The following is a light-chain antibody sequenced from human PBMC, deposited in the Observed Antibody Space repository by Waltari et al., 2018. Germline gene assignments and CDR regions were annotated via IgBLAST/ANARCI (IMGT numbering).Light chain of an antibody. J-gene: IGLJ1*01. CDR3: YSTDSSGLGV. CDR2: EDN. Sequence: SDELTQPPSVSVSPGQTARITCSGDALPTNYAHWYQQKSGQAPVVVSYEDNKRPSEIPERFSGSSSGTMATLTISGAQVEDEADYYCYSTDSSGLGVFGTGTKVTVL. CDR1: ALPTNY. V-gene: IGLV3-10*01.